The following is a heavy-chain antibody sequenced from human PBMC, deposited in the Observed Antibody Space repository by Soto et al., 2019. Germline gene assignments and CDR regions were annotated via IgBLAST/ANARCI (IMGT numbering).Heavy chain of an antibody. CDR3: ARHKCAYSAFTNWFDP. CDR1: GGSISSSSYY. D-gene: IGHD1-26*01. J-gene: IGHJ5*02. Sequence: SETLSLTCTVSGGSISSSSYYWGWIRQPPGKGLEWIGSIYYSGSTYYNPSLKSRVTISVDTSKNQFSLKLSSVTAADTAVYYCARHKCAYSAFTNWFDPWGQGTLVTVSS. V-gene: IGHV4-39*01. CDR2: IYYSGST.